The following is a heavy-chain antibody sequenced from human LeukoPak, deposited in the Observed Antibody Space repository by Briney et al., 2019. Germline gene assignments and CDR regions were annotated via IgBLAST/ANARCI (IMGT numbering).Heavy chain of an antibody. V-gene: IGHV4-39*01. J-gene: IGHJ5*02. CDR3: ARHYRRSWYGCLHP. CDR2: IHYTGST. D-gene: IGHD6-13*01. Sequence: PSETLSLTCTVSGGSINSSNYYWGWIRQPPGKGLEWIGSIHYTGSTYYNPALKRRAPISEDGSKNQISLRLSTETAPDMAVYYCARHYRRSWYGCLHPWRQGTLVTVSS. CDR1: GGSINSSNYY.